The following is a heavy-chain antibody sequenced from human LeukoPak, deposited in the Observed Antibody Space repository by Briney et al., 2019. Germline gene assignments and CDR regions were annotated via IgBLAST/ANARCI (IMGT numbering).Heavy chain of an antibody. CDR1: GFTFSSYS. J-gene: IGHJ6*03. D-gene: IGHD6-25*01. CDR2: ISSSSSYI. Sequence: GGSLRLSCAASGFTFSSYSMNWVRQAPGKGLEWVSSISSSSSYIYYADSVKGRFTISRDNAKNSLYLQMNSLRAEDTAVYYCAGVPARYYYMDVWGKGTTVTVSS. V-gene: IGHV3-21*01. CDR3: AGVPARYYYMDV.